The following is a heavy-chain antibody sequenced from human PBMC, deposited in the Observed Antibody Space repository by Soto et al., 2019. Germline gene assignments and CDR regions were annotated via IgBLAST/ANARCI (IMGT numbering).Heavy chain of an antibody. J-gene: IGHJ4*02. V-gene: IGHV3-30*18. CDR3: AKDIVYYGSGNFYCDG. Sequence: QVQLVESGGGVFQPGRSLRLSCVASGYTFSSYGMHWVRQAPGKGLEWLATTAHDGTNKNYADSVKGRFIISRDNSKDTLYLQMNSLRVEDTAFYYCAKDIVYYGSGNFYCDGWGQGTLVIVSS. D-gene: IGHD3-10*01. CDR1: GYTFSSYG. CDR2: TAHDGTNK.